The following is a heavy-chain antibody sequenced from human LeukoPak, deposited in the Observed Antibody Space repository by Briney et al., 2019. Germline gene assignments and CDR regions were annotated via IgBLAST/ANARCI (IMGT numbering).Heavy chain of an antibody. Sequence: ASVKVSCKASGGTFSSYAISWVRQAPGQGLEWMGRIIPILGIANYAQKFQGRVTITADKSTSTAYMELSSLRSEDTAVYYCARDQHNWNGRSCFDYWGQGTLVTVSS. D-gene: IGHD1-20*01. V-gene: IGHV1-69*04. CDR1: GGTFSSYA. CDR3: ARDQHNWNGRSCFDY. J-gene: IGHJ4*02. CDR2: IIPILGIA.